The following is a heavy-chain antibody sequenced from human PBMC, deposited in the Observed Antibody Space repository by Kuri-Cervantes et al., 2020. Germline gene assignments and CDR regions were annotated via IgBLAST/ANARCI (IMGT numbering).Heavy chain of an antibody. J-gene: IGHJ4*02. D-gene: IGHD1-26*01. V-gene: IGHV3-23*01. CDR2: ISGSGGST. CDR1: GFTFSSYA. CDR3: AIRREWELLGIDY. Sequence: GESLKISCAASGFTFSSYAMSWVRQAPGKGLEWVSAISGSGGSTYYADSVKGRFTISRDNSKNTLYLQMNSLRAEDTAVYYCAIRREWELLGIDYWGQGTRVTSPQ.